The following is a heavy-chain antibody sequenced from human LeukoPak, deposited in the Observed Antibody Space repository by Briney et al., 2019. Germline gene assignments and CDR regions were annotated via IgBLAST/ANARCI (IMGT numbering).Heavy chain of an antibody. CDR1: GFTVSSNY. V-gene: IGHV3-53*01. Sequence: GGSLRLSCAASGFTVSSNYMSWVRQAPGKWLEWASLINTGGSTYYSDSVKGRFTISRDNSKNTLYLQMNRLRAEDTAVYYCARVRPHPIMVLWGKGTTVTVSS. J-gene: IGHJ6*03. CDR3: ARVRPHPIMVL. D-gene: IGHD6-6*01. CDR2: INTGGST.